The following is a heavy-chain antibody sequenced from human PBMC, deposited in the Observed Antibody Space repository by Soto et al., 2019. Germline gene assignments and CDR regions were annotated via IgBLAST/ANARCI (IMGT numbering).Heavy chain of an antibody. CDR3: ANRPPRESCTATSCFYNWFDP. J-gene: IGHJ5*02. V-gene: IGHV1-69*01. Sequence: QVQLVQSGAEVKWPGSSVKVSCKASGGTFTIYAISWVRQAPGQGLEWMGGIVPTYGPADNAQKFQGRVTITADESTSTAYMELSGLRPDDTAVYYCANRPPRESCTATSCFYNWFDPWGQGTLVTVSP. CDR1: GGTFTIYA. CDR2: IVPTYGPA. D-gene: IGHD2-2*01.